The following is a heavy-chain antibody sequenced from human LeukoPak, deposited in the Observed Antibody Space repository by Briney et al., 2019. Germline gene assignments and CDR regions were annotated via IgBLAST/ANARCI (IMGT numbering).Heavy chain of an antibody. Sequence: SETLSLTCAVYGGSFSSYYWSWIRQPPGKGLEWIGYIYYSGITNYNPSLKSRVTISVDTSKNQFSLKLSSVTAADTAVYYCARTSGSYFYYYGMDVWGQGTTVTVSS. D-gene: IGHD1-26*01. V-gene: IGHV4-59*01. CDR3: ARTSGSYFYYYGMDV. J-gene: IGHJ6*02. CDR2: IYYSGIT. CDR1: GGSFSSYY.